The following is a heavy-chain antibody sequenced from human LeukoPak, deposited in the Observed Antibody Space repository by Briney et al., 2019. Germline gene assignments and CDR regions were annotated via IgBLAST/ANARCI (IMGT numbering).Heavy chain of an antibody. V-gene: IGHV4-34*01. CDR3: ARHGGYYDSSGYYGAFDY. D-gene: IGHD3-22*01. CDR2: IYYSGST. Sequence: SETLSLTCAVYGGSFSGYYWSWIRQPPGKGREWIGSIYYSGSTYYNPSLKSRVTISVDTSKNQFSLKLSSVTAADTAVYYCARHGGYYDSSGYYGAFDYWGQGTLVTVSS. CDR1: GGSFSGYY. J-gene: IGHJ4*02.